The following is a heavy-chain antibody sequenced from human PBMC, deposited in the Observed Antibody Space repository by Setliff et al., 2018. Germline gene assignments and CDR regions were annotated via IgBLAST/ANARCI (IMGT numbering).Heavy chain of an antibody. J-gene: IGHJ6*03. Sequence: GGSLRLSCAASGFTFSSYWMSWVRQAPGKGLEWVGFIRSKAYGGTTEYAASVKGRFTISRDDSKSIAYLQMNSLKTEDTAVYYCTREASVDFWSGYPYYYYMDVRGKGTTVTVSS. CDR3: TREASVDFWSGYPYYYYMDV. D-gene: IGHD3-3*01. V-gene: IGHV3-49*04. CDR2: IRSKAYGGTT. CDR1: GFTFSSYW.